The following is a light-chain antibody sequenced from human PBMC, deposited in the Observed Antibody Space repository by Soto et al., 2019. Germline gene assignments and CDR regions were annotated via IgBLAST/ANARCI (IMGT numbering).Light chain of an antibody. CDR1: QSVDNY. J-gene: IGKJ1*01. Sequence: EIVLTQSPDTLSLSPGERATLSCRASQSVDNYLAWYQQRPGQAPRLLIYDASNRASGIPARFSGSGSGTDFTLTISSLEPEDFAVYYCQQYGSSPPWTFGQGTKVEIK. V-gene: IGKV3-11*01. CDR3: QQYGSSPPWT. CDR2: DAS.